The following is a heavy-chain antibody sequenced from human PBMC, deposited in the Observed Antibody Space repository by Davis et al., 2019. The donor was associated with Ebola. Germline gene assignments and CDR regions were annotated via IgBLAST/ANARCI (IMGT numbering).Heavy chain of an antibody. CDR3: AAARSGYQKGAFDI. D-gene: IGHD3-3*01. CDR1: GFTFSSYG. V-gene: IGHV3-48*04. Sequence: GGSLRLSCAASGFTFSSYGMHRVRQAPGKGLEWVSYISSSGSTIYYADSVKGRFTISRDNAKNSLYLQMNSLRAEDTAVYYCAAARSGYQKGAFDIWGQGTMVTVSS. J-gene: IGHJ3*02. CDR2: ISSSGSTI.